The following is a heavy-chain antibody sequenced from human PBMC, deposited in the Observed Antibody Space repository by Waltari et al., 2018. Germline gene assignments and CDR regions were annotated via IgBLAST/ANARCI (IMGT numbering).Heavy chain of an antibody. D-gene: IGHD6-6*01. CDR2: MSSDGGIK. CDR1: GFTFSNYV. J-gene: IGHJ4*02. CDR3: ARDPIAARPDYFDY. Sequence: QVQLVESGGGVVQPGESLRLSCAASGFTFSNYVIHWVRQAPGKGGEWVAVMSSDGGIKYDAESVEGRFTISRDNSRNTLYLQMHSLRVEDTGLYYCARDPIAARPDYFDYWGQGTLVTVSS. V-gene: IGHV3-30*04.